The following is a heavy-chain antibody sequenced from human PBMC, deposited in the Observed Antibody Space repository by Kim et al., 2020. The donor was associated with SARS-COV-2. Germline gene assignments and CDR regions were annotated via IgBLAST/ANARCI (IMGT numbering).Heavy chain of an antibody. D-gene: IGHD2-15*01. Sequence: GESLKISCKGSGYSFTSYWIGWVRQMPGKGLEWMGIIYPGDSDTRYSPSFQGQVTISADKSISTAYLQWSSLKASDTAMYYCARHFDGGWAVVHFDYWGQGTLVTVSS. V-gene: IGHV5-51*01. CDR3: ARHFDGGWAVVHFDY. J-gene: IGHJ4*02. CDR1: GYSFTSYW. CDR2: IYPGDSDT.